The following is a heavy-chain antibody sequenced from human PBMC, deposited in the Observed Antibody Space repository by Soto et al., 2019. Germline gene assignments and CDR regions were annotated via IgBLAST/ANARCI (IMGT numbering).Heavy chain of an antibody. D-gene: IGHD3-9*01. CDR3: AKDIERYFDSLLPTEYYFDY. J-gene: IGHJ4*02. V-gene: IGHV3-23*01. Sequence: GGSLRLSCVVSGFTFSNYAMNWVRQAPGKGLEWVSAISGSGGTTYYADSVKGRFTISRDNSKNTLYLQMSSLRAEDTAIYYCAKDIERYFDSLLPTEYYFDYWGQGTLVTVSS. CDR2: ISGSGGTT. CDR1: GFTFSNYA.